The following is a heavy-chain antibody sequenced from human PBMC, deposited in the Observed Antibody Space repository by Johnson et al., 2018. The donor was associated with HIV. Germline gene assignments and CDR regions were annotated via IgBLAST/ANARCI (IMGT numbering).Heavy chain of an antibody. J-gene: IGHJ3*02. CDR2: IWYDGSNK. Sequence: QVQLVESGGGVVQPGRSLRLSCTASGFTFSSYGMHWVRQAPGKGLEWVAVIWYDGSNKYFTDSVRGRFTISRDNSRNTLFLQMNSLRAEDTGVYYCVRRFYDSSAFDIWGQGTLVTVSS. CDR1: GFTFSSYG. D-gene: IGHD3-22*01. CDR3: VRRFYDSSAFDI. V-gene: IGHV3-30*19.